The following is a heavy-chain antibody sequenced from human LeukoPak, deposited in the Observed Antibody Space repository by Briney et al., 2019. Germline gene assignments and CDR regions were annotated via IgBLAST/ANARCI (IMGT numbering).Heavy chain of an antibody. V-gene: IGHV1-69*01. CDR1: GGTFSTSA. J-gene: IGHJ4*02. Sequence: AVKVSCKTSGGTFSTSAISWVRLAPGQGHEWMGGIIPIFGTGKYAQKFQGRVTITADEFTSTAYMELSSLTSEDTAVYYCARGLGDSSGYYFSDNWGQGTLVTVSS. D-gene: IGHD3-22*01. CDR2: IIPIFGTG. CDR3: ARGLGDSSGYYFSDN.